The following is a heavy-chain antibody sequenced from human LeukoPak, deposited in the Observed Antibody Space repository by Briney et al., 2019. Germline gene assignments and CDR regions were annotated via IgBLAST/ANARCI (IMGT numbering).Heavy chain of an antibody. CDR1: GGTFSSYA. D-gene: IGHD1-1*01. Sequence: SVKVSCKASGGTFSSYAISWVRQAPGQGLEWMGRIIPILGIANYAQKFQGRVTITADKSTSTAYMELSSLRSEDTAVYYCARAGTTEVASWFDPWGQGTLVTVSS. CDR3: ARAGTTEVASWFDP. J-gene: IGHJ5*02. V-gene: IGHV1-69*04. CDR2: IIPILGIA.